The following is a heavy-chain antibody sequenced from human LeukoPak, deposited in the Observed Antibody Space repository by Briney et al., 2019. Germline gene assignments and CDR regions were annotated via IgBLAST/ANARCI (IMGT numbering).Heavy chain of an antibody. CDR2: IKQDGSKK. CDR3: ARDMVYCSSTSCYPDNWFDP. V-gene: IGHV3-7*01. D-gene: IGHD2-2*01. Sequence: GGSLRLSCVASGFPFSSYWMTWGRQAPGRGLEWVANIKQDGSKKSCVDSVKGRFTISRDNSKNTLYLQMNSLRAEDMAVYYCARDMVYCSSTSCYPDNWFDPWGQGTLVTVSS. CDR1: GFPFSSYW. J-gene: IGHJ5*02.